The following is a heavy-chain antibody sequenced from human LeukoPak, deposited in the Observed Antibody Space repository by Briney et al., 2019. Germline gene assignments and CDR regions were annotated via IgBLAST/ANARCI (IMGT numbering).Heavy chain of an antibody. CDR1: GYSISSGYY. CDR3: ASAVTPYYFDY. Sequence: MASETLSLTCTVSGYSISSGYYWGWIRQPPGKGLEWIGSIYHSGSTYYNPSLKSRVTISVDTSKNRFSLKLSSVTAADTAVYYCASAVTPYYFDYWGQGTLVTISS. D-gene: IGHD4-11*01. V-gene: IGHV4-38-2*02. J-gene: IGHJ4*02. CDR2: IYHSGST.